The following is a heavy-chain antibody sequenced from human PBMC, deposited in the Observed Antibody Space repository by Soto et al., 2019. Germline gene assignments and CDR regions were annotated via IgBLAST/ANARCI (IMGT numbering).Heavy chain of an antibody. CDR3: AKSLYYYDSSPLDH. CDR1: GFDFEDYA. V-gene: IGHV3-43D*04. Sequence: SLRLSCAAAGFDFEDYAMHWVRQVPGKGLEWVSLTNSDGTDSYYMGSVKGRFTISRDNAKSTLYLQMDRLRPEDTALYFCAKSLYYYDSSPLDHWGQGTLVTVSS. D-gene: IGHD3-22*01. CDR2: TNSDGTDS. J-gene: IGHJ4*02.